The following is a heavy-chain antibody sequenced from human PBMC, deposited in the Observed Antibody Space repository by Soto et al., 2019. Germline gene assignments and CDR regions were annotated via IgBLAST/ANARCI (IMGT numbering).Heavy chain of an antibody. CDR3: ARVFWSGYYAAYGWLDP. Sequence: PSVKVSCTASGYTFTSYAMHWVRQAPGQRLEWMGWINAVNGNTKYSQKFQGRVTITRDTSASTAYMELSSVRSEGTAVYYCARVFWSGYYAAYGWLDPWGQGTMVTVSS. CDR1: GYTFTSYA. V-gene: IGHV1-3*01. D-gene: IGHD3-3*01. J-gene: IGHJ5*02. CDR2: INAVNGNT.